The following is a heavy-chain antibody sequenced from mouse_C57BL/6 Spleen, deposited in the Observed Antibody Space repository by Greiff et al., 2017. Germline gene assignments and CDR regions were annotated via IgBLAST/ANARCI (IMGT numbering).Heavy chain of an antibody. J-gene: IGHJ4*01. CDR1: GFTFSDYG. V-gene: IGHV5-17*01. Sequence: EVQLVESGGGLVKPGGSLKLSCAASGFTFSDYGMHWVRQAPEKGLEWVAYISSGSSTIYYADTVKGRFTISRDNAKNTLFLQMTSLRSEDTAMYYCARKYYGSSYSAMDYWGQGTSVTVSS. D-gene: IGHD1-1*01. CDR2: ISSGSSTI. CDR3: ARKYYGSSYSAMDY.